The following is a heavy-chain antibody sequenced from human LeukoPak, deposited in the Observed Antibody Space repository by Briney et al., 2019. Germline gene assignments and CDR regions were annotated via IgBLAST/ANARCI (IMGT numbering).Heavy chain of an antibody. Sequence: GASVKVSCKASGYTFTNYNIHWVRQAPGQGLEWMGIINPSGGSTSYAQKLQGRVTMTRDTSTSTVYMELSSLRSEDTAVYYCARYIYGYLHYWGQGTLVTVSS. CDR1: GYTFTNYN. D-gene: IGHD5-18*01. V-gene: IGHV1-46*01. CDR2: INPSGGST. J-gene: IGHJ4*02. CDR3: ARYIYGYLHY.